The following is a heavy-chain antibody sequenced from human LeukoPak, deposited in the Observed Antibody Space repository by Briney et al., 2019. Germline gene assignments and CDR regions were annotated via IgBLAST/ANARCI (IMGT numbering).Heavy chain of an antibody. V-gene: IGHV4-59*02. D-gene: IGHD4-11*01. J-gene: IGHJ4*02. CDR3: ARYSNHVDYFDS. CDR1: GDSVSSHY. CDR2: VYYTGTS. Sequence: SETLSLTCTVSGDSVSSHYWSWIRQPPGKGLEWIAYVYYTGTSNYNPSLKSRVTISIDTSKNQFSLKLISVTAADTSVYYCARYSNHVDYFDSWGQGTLVTVSS.